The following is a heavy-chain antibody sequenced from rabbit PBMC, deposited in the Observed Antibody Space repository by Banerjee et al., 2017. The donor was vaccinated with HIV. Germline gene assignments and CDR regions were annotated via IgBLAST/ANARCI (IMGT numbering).Heavy chain of an antibody. J-gene: IGHJ4*01. CDR3: AGDPWSGWNL. CDR2: IYTGSGST. V-gene: IGHV1S45*01. D-gene: IGHD4-1*01. Sequence: QEQLEESGGDLVKPGASLTLTCKASGIDFSSDYYMCWVRQAPGKGLEWIASIYTGSGSTYYASWAKGRFTISKTSSTTVTLQMTSLTVADTATYFCAGDPWSGWNLWGPGTLVTVS. CDR1: GIDFSSDYY.